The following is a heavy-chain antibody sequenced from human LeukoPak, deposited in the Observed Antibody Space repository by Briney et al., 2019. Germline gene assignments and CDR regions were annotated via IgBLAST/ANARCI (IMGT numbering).Heavy chain of an antibody. V-gene: IGHV3-15*07. CDR1: GFTFSNAW. CDR2: IKSKTDGGTT. CDR3: TTGGYCSSTSCFSYYYYYGMDV. D-gene: IGHD2-2*01. Sequence: GGPLRLSCAASGFTFSNAWMNWVRQAPGKGLEWVGRIKSKTDGGTTDYAAPVKGRFTISRDDSKNTLYLQMNSLKTEDTAVYYCTTGGYCSSTSCFSYYYYYGMDVWGQGTTVTVSS. J-gene: IGHJ6*02.